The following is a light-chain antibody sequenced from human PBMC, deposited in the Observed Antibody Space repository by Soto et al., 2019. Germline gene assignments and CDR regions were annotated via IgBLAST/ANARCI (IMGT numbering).Light chain of an antibody. CDR2: EVS. J-gene: IGLJ3*02. CDR1: SSDVGGYDY. V-gene: IGLV2-14*01. CDR3: SSFTSRGTWV. Sequence: QSALTQPASVSGSPGQSITISCTGTSSDVGGYDYVSWYQQRPGKAPKVMIYEVSNRPSGISNRFSGSKFGNTASLTISGLQADDESDYYCSSFTSRGTWVFGGGTQLTVL.